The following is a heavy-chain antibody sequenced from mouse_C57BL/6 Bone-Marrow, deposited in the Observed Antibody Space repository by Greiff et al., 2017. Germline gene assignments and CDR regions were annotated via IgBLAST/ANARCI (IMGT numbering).Heavy chain of an antibody. D-gene: IGHD2-2*01. J-gene: IGHJ3*01. CDR1: GYTFTSYG. CDR2: IYPRSGNT. V-gene: IGHV1-81*01. CDR3: AISYAYAFCHPWFSY. Sequence: VQLQQSGAELARPGASVKLSCKASGYTFTSYGISWVKQRTGQGLEWIGEIYPRSGNTYYNEKFKGKATLTADKSSSTAYMELRSLTSEDSAVYFCAISYAYAFCHPWFSYWGPGTLVTVSA.